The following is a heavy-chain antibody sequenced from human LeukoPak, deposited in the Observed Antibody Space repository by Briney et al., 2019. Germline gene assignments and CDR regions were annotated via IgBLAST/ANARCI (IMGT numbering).Heavy chain of an antibody. D-gene: IGHD1-26*01. CDR3: ARQRYSGSYYFDY. V-gene: IGHV4-59*08. CDR1: GGSITNYY. Sequence: PSETLSLTCTVSGGSITNYYRSWLRQPLGKGLEWIGYIYYSGNTNYNPSLKSRVTISVDTSKNQFSLRLSSVTAADTAVYYCARQRYSGSYYFDYWGQGTLVTVSS. J-gene: IGHJ4*02. CDR2: IYYSGNT.